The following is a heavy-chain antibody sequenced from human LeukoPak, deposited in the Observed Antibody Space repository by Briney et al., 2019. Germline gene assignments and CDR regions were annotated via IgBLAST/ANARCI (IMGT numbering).Heavy chain of an antibody. Sequence: SETLSLTCTVSGGSISSSSYYWGWIRQPPGKGLEWIGSIYYSGSTYYNPSLKSRVTISVDTSKNQFSLKLSSVTAEDTAVYYCARPWGGSGSYIYDYWGQGTLVTVSS. CDR2: IYYSGST. CDR1: GGSISSSSYY. V-gene: IGHV4-39*01. D-gene: IGHD1-26*01. CDR3: ARPWGGSGSYIYDY. J-gene: IGHJ4*02.